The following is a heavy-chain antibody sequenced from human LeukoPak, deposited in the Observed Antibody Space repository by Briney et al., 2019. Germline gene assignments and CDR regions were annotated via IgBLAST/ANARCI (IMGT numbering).Heavy chain of an antibody. CDR1: GGSNSTYY. CDR2: IYHSGST. Sequence: PSETLSLTCTVSGGSNSTYYWNWIRQPPGKGLVWIGYIYHSGSTNYNPSLQSRVTISVDTSKYQFSLNLNSVTAADTAVYYCARGGAARLHFQNWGQGTLVTVSS. D-gene: IGHD6-6*01. CDR3: ARGGAARLHFQN. V-gene: IGHV4-59*01. J-gene: IGHJ1*01.